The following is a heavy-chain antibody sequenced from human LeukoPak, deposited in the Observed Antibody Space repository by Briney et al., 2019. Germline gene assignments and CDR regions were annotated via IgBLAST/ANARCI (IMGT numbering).Heavy chain of an antibody. CDR2: INPNSGGT. V-gene: IGHV1-2*02. D-gene: IGHD1-26*01. CDR3: AGVQIVGATSSVDP. Sequence: ASVKVSCKASGYTFTGYYMHWVRQAPGQGLEWMGWINPNSGGTNYAQKFQGRVTMTRDTSISTAYMELSRLRSDDTAVYYCAGVQIVGATSSVDPWGQGTLGTVSS. J-gene: IGHJ5*02. CDR1: GYTFTGYY.